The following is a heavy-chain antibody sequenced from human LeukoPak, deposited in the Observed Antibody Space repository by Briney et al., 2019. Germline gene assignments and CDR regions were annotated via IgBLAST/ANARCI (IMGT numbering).Heavy chain of an antibody. Sequence: ASVKVSCKAPGYTFTGYYMHWVRQAPGLGLEWMGIINPSGGSITYAQKFQGSVTMTSDMSTSTVYMELSSLRSEDTAVYYCARGPYYYHYMDVWGKGTTVTVSS. J-gene: IGHJ6*03. V-gene: IGHV1-46*01. CDR1: GYTFTGYY. CDR3: ARGPYYYHYMDV. CDR2: INPSGGSI.